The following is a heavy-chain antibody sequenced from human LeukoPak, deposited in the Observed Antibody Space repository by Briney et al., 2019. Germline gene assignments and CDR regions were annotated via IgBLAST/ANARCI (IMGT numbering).Heavy chain of an antibody. D-gene: IGHD6-19*01. CDR1: GYTFTGYY. J-gene: IGHJ4*02. V-gene: IGHV1-2*02. CDR3: ARVAGSSGCFDY. Sequence: GASGKFSCKASGYTFTGYYMHWWRQAPGQGRERMGWINPNSGGTNYAQKFQGRVTMTRDTSISTAYMELSRLRSDDTAVYYCARVAGSSGCFDYWGQGTLVTVSS. CDR2: INPNSGGT.